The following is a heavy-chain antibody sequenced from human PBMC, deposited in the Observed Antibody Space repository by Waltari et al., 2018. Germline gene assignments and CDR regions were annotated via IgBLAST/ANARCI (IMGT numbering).Heavy chain of an antibody. D-gene: IGHD2-15*01. V-gene: IGHV3-74*01. CDR3: ASWKFCTGGNCYGWGY. CDR1: GFTFSSYW. Sequence: EVPLVESGGGLVQPGGSLRLSCAASGFTFSSYWMDWVRQVPGKGLGWVSRINSDGGSTGYADSVKGRFTISRDNAKSTLYLQMSSLRADDSAVYYCASWKFCTGGNCYGWGYWGQGTLVTVSS. CDR2: INSDGGST. J-gene: IGHJ4*02.